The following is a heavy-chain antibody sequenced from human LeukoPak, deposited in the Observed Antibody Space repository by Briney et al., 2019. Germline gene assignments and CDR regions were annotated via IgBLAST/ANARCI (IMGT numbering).Heavy chain of an antibody. D-gene: IGHD3-22*01. CDR1: GYSFTNYW. V-gene: IGHV5-10-1*01. Sequence: AESLKISCKGSGYSFTNYWISWVRQMPGKGLEWMGRIDPSDSYTNYSPSFQGHVTISADKSISTAYLQWSSLKASDTAIYYCARLYTTMILDYWGQGTLVTVSS. J-gene: IGHJ4*02. CDR2: IDPSDSYT. CDR3: ARLYTTMILDY.